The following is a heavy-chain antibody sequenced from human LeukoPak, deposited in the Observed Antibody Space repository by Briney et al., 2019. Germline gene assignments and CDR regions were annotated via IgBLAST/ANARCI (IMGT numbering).Heavy chain of an antibody. CDR2: ISSNGGIT. J-gene: IGHJ4*02. CDR1: GFTFSSDA. Sequence: GSLRLSCAASGFTFSSDAMHWVRQAPGKGLEYVSAISSNGGITHYGNSVKGRFTISRDNSKNTLYLQMGSLRAEDMAVYFCARSSGYGYYFDYWGQGTLVTVSS. V-gene: IGHV3-64*01. CDR3: ARSSGYGYYFDY. D-gene: IGHD3-22*01.